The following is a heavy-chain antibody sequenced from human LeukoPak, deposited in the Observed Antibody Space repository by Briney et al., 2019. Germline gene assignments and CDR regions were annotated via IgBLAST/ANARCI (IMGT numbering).Heavy chain of an antibody. D-gene: IGHD6-6*01. CDR3: ARDGAARPWNY. V-gene: IGHV3-48*01. CDR2: ISSSSSTI. J-gene: IGHJ4*02. Sequence: GGSLRLSCAASGFTFSSYSMNWVHQAPGKGLEWVSYISSSSSTIYYADSVKGRFTISRDNAKNSLYLQMNSLRAEDTAVYYCARDGAARPWNYWGQGTLVTASS. CDR1: GFTFSSYS.